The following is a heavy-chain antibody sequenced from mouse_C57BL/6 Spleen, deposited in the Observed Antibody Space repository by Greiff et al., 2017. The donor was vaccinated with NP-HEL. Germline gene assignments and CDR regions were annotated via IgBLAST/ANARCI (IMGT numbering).Heavy chain of an antibody. J-gene: IGHJ4*01. Sequence: EVMLVESGGGLVKPGGSLKLSCAASGFTFSDYGMHWVRQAPEKGLEWVAYISSGSSNIYYADTVKGRFTISRDHAKNTLFLQMTSLRDEDTAMYYSERDGMGYAMDYWGQGTSVTVSS. CDR2: ISSGSSNI. D-gene: IGHD1-1*01. CDR1: GFTFSDYG. CDR3: ERDGMGYAMDY. V-gene: IGHV5-17*01.